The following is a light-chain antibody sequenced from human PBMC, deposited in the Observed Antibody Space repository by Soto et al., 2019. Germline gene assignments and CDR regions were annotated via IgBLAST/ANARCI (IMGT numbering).Light chain of an antibody. V-gene: IGKV3-11*01. CDR1: QSIGSY. J-gene: IGKJ2*01. Sequence: EIVLTQSPAALSLSLGERATLSCRASQSIGSYLAWYQQKPGQAPRLLISDASTRATGIPDRFTGSGSGTDFALTISSLEPEDFAVYYCQQRSSWPRYTFGQGTKLEIK. CDR2: DAS. CDR3: QQRSSWPRYT.